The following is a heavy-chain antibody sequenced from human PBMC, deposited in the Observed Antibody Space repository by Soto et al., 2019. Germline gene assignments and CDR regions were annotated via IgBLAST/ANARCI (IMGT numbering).Heavy chain of an antibody. CDR2: ISNDGSIQ. D-gene: IGHD3-22*01. J-gene: IGHJ6*02. CDR3: AKDRRDSSGTCPRCFGMDV. V-gene: IGHV3-30*18. CDR1: GFTFSSYG. Sequence: QVQLMESGGSVLQPGRSLRLSCAASGFTFSSYGMHWVRQAPGKGLEWVTIISNDGSIQYYGDSVKGRFTVSRDNSKNTLFLEMNSLTAEDTATYYCAKDRRDSSGTCPRCFGMDVWGQGTTVTVSS.